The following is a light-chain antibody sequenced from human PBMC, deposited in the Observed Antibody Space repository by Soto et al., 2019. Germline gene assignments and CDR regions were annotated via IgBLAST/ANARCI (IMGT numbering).Light chain of an antibody. CDR2: EVS. CDR3: SSYAGRNNFYV. V-gene: IGLV2-8*01. CDR1: SSDVGGYNY. J-gene: IGLJ1*01. Sequence: QSALTPPPSSSGSPGQSVTISCTGTSSDVGGYNYVSWYQQHPGKAPKLMIYEVSKRPSGVPDRFSGSKSGNTASLTVSGLQAEDESDYYCSSYAGRNNFYVFGPGTKVTVL.